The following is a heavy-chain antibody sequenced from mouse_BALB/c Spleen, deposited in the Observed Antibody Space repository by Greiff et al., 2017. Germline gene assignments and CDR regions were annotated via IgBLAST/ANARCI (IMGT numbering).Heavy chain of an antibody. J-gene: IGHJ4*01. CDR3: ARSHYRSYAMDY. CDR2: ISYSGST. V-gene: IGHV3-8*02. D-gene: IGHD2-14*01. Sequence: EVNVVESGPSLVKPSQTLSLTCSVTGDSITSGYWNWIRKFPGNKLEYMGYISYSGSTYYNPSLKSRISITRDTSKNQYYLQLNSVTTEDTATYYCARSHYRSYAMDYWGQGTSVTVSS. CDR1: GDSITSGY.